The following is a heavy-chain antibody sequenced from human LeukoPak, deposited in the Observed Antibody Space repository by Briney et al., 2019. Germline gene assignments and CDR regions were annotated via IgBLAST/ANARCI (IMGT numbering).Heavy chain of an antibody. CDR2: ISSSSSTI. D-gene: IGHD1-26*01. J-gene: IGHJ5*02. CDR1: GFTSSSYS. Sequence: PGGALRLSCAASGFTSSSYSMNWVRQAPGRGLEWVSYISSSSSTIYYADTVKGRFTISRDNAKNSLYLQMNSLRAEDTAVYYCARDFAEASWFDPWGQGTLVTVSS. V-gene: IGHV3-48*04. CDR3: ARDFAEASWFDP.